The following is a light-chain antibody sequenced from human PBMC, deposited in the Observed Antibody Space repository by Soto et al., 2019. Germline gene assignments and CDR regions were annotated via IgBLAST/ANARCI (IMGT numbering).Light chain of an antibody. CDR2: EVT. Sequence: ALAQPPSASGSPGQSVTISCTGTSSDIGGYNYISWYQQHPGKAPKLMIYEVTKRPSGVPDRFSASKSGNTASLTVSGLQAEDEAAYYCASYAVSNVIFGGGTKLTVL. V-gene: IGLV2-8*01. CDR3: ASYAVSNVI. CDR1: SSDIGGYNY. J-gene: IGLJ2*01.